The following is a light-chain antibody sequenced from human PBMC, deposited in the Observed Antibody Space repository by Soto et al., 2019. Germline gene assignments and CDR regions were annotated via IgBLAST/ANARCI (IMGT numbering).Light chain of an antibody. CDR2: DVS. V-gene: IGLV2-14*01. CDR3: TSYTSSNTYV. J-gene: IGLJ1*01. Sequence: QSALTQPASVSGSPGQSITISCTGTSSDVGGYNYVSWYQQHPGKAPKLMIYDVSNRPSGISNRFSGSKSGITASLTVSGLLPEDEADYSCTSYTSSNTYVFGTGTKVTVL. CDR1: SSDVGGYNY.